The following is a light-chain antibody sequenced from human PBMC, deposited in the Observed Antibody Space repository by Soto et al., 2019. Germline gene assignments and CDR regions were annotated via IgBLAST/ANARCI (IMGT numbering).Light chain of an antibody. Sequence: QSALAQPASVSGSPGQSITISCTGTSSDVGGYNYVSWYQQHPGKAPKLMIYEVSNRPSGVSNRFSGSKSGNTASLTISGLQAEDEADYYCSSHTSSSTYVLGTGTKVTVL. V-gene: IGLV2-14*01. CDR3: SSHTSSSTYV. CDR1: SSDVGGYNY. CDR2: EVS. J-gene: IGLJ1*01.